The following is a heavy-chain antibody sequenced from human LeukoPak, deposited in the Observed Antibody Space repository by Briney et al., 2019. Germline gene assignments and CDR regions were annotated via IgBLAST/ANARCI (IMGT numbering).Heavy chain of an antibody. Sequence: SETLSLTCTVSGGSISSYYWSWIRQPPGKGLEWIGYIYYSGSTNYNPSLKSRVTRSVDTSKNQFSLKLSSVTAADTAVYYCARHAIPGDAFDIWGQGTMVTVSS. CDR3: ARHAIPGDAFDI. V-gene: IGHV4-59*01. CDR2: IYYSGST. CDR1: GGSISSYY. J-gene: IGHJ3*02.